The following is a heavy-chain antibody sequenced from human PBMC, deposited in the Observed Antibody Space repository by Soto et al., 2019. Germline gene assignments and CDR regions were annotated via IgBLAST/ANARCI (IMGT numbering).Heavy chain of an antibody. V-gene: IGHV4-39*01. Sequence: SETLSLTCTVSGGSISSSSYYWGWIRQPPGKGLEWIGSIYYSGSTYYNPSLKSRVTISVDTSKNQFSLKLSSLTAADTAVYYCARQIQGPSSWFDPWGQGTRIIVSS. J-gene: IGHJ5*02. CDR2: IYYSGST. CDR1: GGSISSSSYY. CDR3: ARQIQGPSSWFDP.